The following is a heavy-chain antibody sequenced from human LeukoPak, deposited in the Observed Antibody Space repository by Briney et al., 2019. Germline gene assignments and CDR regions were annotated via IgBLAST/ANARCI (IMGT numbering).Heavy chain of an antibody. J-gene: IGHJ4*02. Sequence: QSGGSLRLSCAVSGFSVSSYAMSWVRLAPGKGLEWVSGVRGSGDSTYYADSVKGRFTISRDNSRNTPYLQMNSLRAEDTAVYYCAKDGYCTTITCYGWLDYWGLGTLVTVSS. CDR1: GFSVSSYA. CDR3: AKDGYCTTITCYGWLDY. CDR2: VRGSGDST. V-gene: IGHV3-23*01. D-gene: IGHD2-2*03.